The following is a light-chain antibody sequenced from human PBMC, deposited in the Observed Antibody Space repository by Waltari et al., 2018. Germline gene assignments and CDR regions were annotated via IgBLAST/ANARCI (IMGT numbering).Light chain of an antibody. J-gene: IGLJ2*01. CDR1: SRDVGGYNY. Sequence: QSALTQPASVSGSPGQSITLSCTGTSRDVGGYNYVSWYQQPPGKAPKLMIYDVSNRPSGVSNRFSGSKSGNTASLTISGLQAEDEADYYCSSYTSSSTLVVFGGGTKLTVL. CDR3: SSYTSSSTLVV. V-gene: IGLV2-14*03. CDR2: DVS.